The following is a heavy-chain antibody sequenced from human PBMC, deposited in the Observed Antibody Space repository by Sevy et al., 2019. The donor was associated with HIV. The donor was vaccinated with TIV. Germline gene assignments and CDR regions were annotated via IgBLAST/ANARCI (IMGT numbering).Heavy chain of an antibody. Sequence: VSVKVSCKASGDTFTNNYIHWVRQAPGQGLEWMGMVDPSAGNTTYAQKFQGRVTMTRDTSTNILYMDLSSLRSEDTAVYYCVRADPDQHFDSWGQGTLVTVSS. CDR1: GDTFTNNY. CDR2: VDPSAGNT. CDR3: VRADPDQHFDS. V-gene: IGHV1-46*01. J-gene: IGHJ4*02.